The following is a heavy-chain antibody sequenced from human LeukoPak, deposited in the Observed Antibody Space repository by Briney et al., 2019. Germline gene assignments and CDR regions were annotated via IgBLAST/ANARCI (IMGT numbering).Heavy chain of an antibody. J-gene: IGHJ4*02. V-gene: IGHV3-48*01. CDR2: ISSSSSTI. Sequence: GGSLRLSCAASGFTFSSYSMNWVRQAPGKGLEWVSYISSSSSTIYYADSVKGRFTISRDNARNSLYLQTNSLRAEDTAVYYCAGAEFGELWPLDYWGQGTLVTVSS. D-gene: IGHD3-10*01. CDR1: GFTFSSYS. CDR3: AGAEFGELWPLDY.